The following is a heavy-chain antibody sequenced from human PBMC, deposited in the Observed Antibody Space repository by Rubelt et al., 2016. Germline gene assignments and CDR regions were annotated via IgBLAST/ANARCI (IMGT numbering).Heavy chain of an antibody. D-gene: IGHD2-15*01. CDR3: ARTVVSPVGY. CDR2: INHSGST. J-gene: IGHJ4*02. Sequence: QVQLQQWGAGLLKPSETLSLTCAVYGGSFSGYYWSWIRQPPGKGLEWIGEINHSGSTNYNPSLKSRVTIAVDTANNQFSLKLSSVTAEDTAVDCCARTVVSPVGYWGQGTLVTVSS. CDR1: GGSFSGYY. V-gene: IGHV4-34*01.